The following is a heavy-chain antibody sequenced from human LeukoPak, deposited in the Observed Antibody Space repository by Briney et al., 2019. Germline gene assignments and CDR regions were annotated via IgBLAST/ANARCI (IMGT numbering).Heavy chain of an antibody. J-gene: IGHJ3*01. CDR1: GGSISSSIYF. CDR2: INYSGNT. V-gene: IGHV4-39*07. D-gene: IGHD6-13*01. Sequence: SETLSLTCTVSGGSISSSIYFWAWIRQPPGKGLKWIGSINYSGNTFYNPSLKSRVTISVDTSKKQFSLKLSSVTAADTAVYFCARDRVAAAGEGFDVWGQGTMVTVSS. CDR3: ARDRVAAAGEGFDV.